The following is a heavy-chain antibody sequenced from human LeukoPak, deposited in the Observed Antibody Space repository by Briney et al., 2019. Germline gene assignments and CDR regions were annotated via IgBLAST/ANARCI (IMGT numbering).Heavy chain of an antibody. D-gene: IGHD6-19*01. CDR1: GFTFSSYG. V-gene: IGHV3-30*02. J-gene: IGHJ5*02. CDR3: AKGHVVAGTRWFDP. CDR2: IRYDGSNK. Sequence: GGSLRLSCAASGFTFSSYGMHWVRQAPGKGLEWVAFIRYDGSNKYYADSVKGRFTISRDNSKSTLYLQMNSLRAEDTAVYYCAKGHVVAGTRWFDPWGQGTLVTVSS.